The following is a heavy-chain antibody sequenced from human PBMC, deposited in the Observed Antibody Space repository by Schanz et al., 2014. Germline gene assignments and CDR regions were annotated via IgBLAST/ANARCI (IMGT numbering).Heavy chain of an antibody. CDR2: IIPSLGLA. V-gene: IGHV1-69*04. J-gene: IGHJ4*02. Sequence: VQLEQSGAEVKKPGSSVKVSCKASGGTFSNFGINWVRQAPGQGLEWMGRIIPSLGLAKYEQKFQDKVTITADTSTTTAYMELSGLRSEDTAVYYCARGYGDSPTDFWGQGTLVTVSS. CDR1: GGTFSNFG. CDR3: ARGYGDSPTDF. D-gene: IGHD4-17*01.